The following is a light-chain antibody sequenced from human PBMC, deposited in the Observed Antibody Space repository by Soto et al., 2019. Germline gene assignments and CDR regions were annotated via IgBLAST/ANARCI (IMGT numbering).Light chain of an antibody. CDR2: KAS. J-gene: IGKJ4*01. CDR1: QSVSTW. V-gene: IGKV1-5*03. Sequence: DIQMTQSPSTLSASVGDRVTITCRASQSVSTWLAWYQQKPGKAPKLLIHKASTLKNGVPSRFSGCGSGTDFTLTICSLQPDDFATYYCHQYHIYPFTLGGGTKLEIK. CDR3: HQYHIYPFT.